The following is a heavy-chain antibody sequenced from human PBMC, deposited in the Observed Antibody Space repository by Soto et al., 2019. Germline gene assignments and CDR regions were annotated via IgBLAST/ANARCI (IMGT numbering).Heavy chain of an antibody. CDR1: GGSFSGYY. V-gene: IGHV4-34*01. CDR2: TNDSGST. Sequence: SETLSLTCAVYGGSFSGYYWSWIRQPPGKGLEWIGVTNDSGSTKYNPSLKSGVSISVDTSKKQISLKLSSVTAADTAVYYCARPKWLVRDGLDYWGQGTLVTVSS. CDR3: ARPKWLVRDGLDY. D-gene: IGHD6-19*01. J-gene: IGHJ4*02.